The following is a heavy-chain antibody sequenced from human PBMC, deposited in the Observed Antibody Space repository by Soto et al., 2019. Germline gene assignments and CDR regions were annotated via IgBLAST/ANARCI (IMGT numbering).Heavy chain of an antibody. CDR3: ARENYYGGHVIGSLDL. CDR1: GFTFSTYA. CDR2: VSSEGGTQ. Sequence: QVQLVESGGGVVQPGRSLRLSCTASGFTFSTYAMQWVRQPPGKGLEWVAVVSSEGGTQFYADSVKGRFTISRDNSKNSLYLQMSSLTTEDAAIYYCARENYYGGHVIGSLDLWGRGTLVSVSS. V-gene: IGHV3-30-3*01. J-gene: IGHJ2*01. D-gene: IGHD3-22*01.